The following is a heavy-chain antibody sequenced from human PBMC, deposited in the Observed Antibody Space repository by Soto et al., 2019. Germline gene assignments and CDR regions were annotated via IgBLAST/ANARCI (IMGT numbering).Heavy chain of an antibody. CDR3: ARGSRLLWFGELSSNSDY. D-gene: IGHD3-10*01. CDR1: GGSFSGYY. Sequence: SETLYLTCAVYGGSFSGYYWSCIRQPPGKGLEWIVESNHSGMTNYNPSLKSRVTISVDTSKNQFSLKLRSVTAADTAVYYCARGSRLLWFGELSSNSDYGGQGTLVTVSS. CDR2: SNHSGMT. V-gene: IGHV4-34*01. J-gene: IGHJ4*02.